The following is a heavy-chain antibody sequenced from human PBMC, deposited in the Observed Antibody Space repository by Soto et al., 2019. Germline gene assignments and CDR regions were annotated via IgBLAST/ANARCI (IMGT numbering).Heavy chain of an antibody. J-gene: IGHJ6*02. CDR2: IRNAATSYTP. CDR3: TTDRVLVQRAWIWDDMDV. V-gene: IGHV3-72*01. CDR1: GFSFSDHY. D-gene: IGHD3-10*01. Sequence: EVQLVESGGGLVQPGGSLRLSCAASGFSFSDHYMDWVRQAPGKGLEWVGRIRNAATSYTPEYAASVKGRCIISRDDSKNSLYLQMNSLKNEDTAVYYCTTDRVLVQRAWIWDDMDVWGQGTTLTVSS.